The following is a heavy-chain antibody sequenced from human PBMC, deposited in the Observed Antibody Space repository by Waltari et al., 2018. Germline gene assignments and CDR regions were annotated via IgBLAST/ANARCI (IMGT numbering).Heavy chain of an antibody. V-gene: IGHV3-30-3*01. CDR2: ISEEGSKK. CDR3: ARDGPYSSGWLFDY. CDR1: GFTFSRHA. D-gene: IGHD6-19*01. Sequence: QVQLVESGGGVVQPGRSLRLSCAASGFTFSRHAMHWVRQAPGKGREWVAVISEEGSKKYYEESVKGRFTISRDNSKNTLYLQMNSLRAEDTAVYYCARDGPYSSGWLFDYWGQGTLVTVSS. J-gene: IGHJ4*02.